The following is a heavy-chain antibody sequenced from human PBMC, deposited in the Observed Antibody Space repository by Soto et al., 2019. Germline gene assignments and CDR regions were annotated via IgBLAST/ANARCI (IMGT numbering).Heavy chain of an antibody. CDR3: ARGRLYSSSWFPY. V-gene: IGHV4-34*01. CDR1: GGSFSGYY. CDR2: INHSGST. Sequence: NPSETLSLTCAVYGGSFSGYYWSWIRQPPGKGLEWIGEINHSGSTNYNPSLKTRVTISVDTSKNQFSLKLSSVTAADTAVYYGARGRLYSSSWFPYLGQGALVTLAS. J-gene: IGHJ4*02. D-gene: IGHD6-13*01.